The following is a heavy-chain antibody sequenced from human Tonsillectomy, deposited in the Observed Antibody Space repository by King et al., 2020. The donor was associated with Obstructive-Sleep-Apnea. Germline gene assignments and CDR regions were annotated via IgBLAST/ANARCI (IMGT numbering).Heavy chain of an antibody. D-gene: IGHD3-9*01. CDR2: IDYSGSS. Sequence: VQLQESGPGLVKPSETLSLTCTVSGGSISSFHWSWIRQPPGKGLEWIGYIDYSGSSNYSPSLQSRVTLSVDTSKNQFSLKLSSVTAADTAVYYCARVGVDYVMLTAHRRHRDWFDPWGQGTLVTVSS. CDR1: GGSISSFH. J-gene: IGHJ5*02. V-gene: IGHV4-59*01. CDR3: ARVGVDYVMLTAHRRHRDWFDP.